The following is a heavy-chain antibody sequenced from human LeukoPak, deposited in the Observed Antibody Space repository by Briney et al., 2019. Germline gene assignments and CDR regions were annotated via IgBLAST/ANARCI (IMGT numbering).Heavy chain of an antibody. D-gene: IGHD3-3*01. Sequence: ASVKVSCKASGYTFTGYYMHWVRQAPGQGLEWMGWISAYNGNTNYAQKLQGRVTMTTDTSTSTAYMELRSLRSDDTAVYYCARAYPTALSGYPFDYWGQGTLVTVSS. CDR1: GYTFTGYY. CDR3: ARAYPTALSGYPFDY. CDR2: ISAYNGNT. V-gene: IGHV1-18*04. J-gene: IGHJ4*02.